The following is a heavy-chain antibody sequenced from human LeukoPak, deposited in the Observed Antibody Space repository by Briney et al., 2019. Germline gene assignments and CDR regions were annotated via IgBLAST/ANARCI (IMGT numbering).Heavy chain of an antibody. CDR2: ISWDGGST. CDR1: GFTFSSYW. CDR3: AKDAGDHAFDY. Sequence: GGSLRLPCAVSGFTFSSYWMHWVRQAPGKGLEWVSLISWDGGSTYYADSVKGRFTISRDNSKNSLYLQMNSLRTEDTALYYCAKDAGDHAFDYWGQGTLVTVSS. D-gene: IGHD4-17*01. J-gene: IGHJ4*02. V-gene: IGHV3-43*01.